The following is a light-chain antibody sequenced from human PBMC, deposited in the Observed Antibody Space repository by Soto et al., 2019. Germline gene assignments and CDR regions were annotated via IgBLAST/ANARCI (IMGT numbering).Light chain of an antibody. CDR2: DAS. CDR3: HQRQSWPRT. J-gene: IGKJ1*01. CDR1: QSVIRY. V-gene: IGKV3-11*01. Sequence: EIVLTQSPATLSLSPGERATLSCRASQSVIRYLAWYQQRPGQAPRLLIYDASYRATGIPARSSASGSGTDFTLTISDVQPEDFALYYCHQRQSWPRTFGQGTKVDIK.